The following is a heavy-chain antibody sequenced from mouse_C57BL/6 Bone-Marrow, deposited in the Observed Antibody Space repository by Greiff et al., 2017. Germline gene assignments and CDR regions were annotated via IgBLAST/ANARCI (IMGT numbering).Heavy chain of an antibody. Sequence: VKLMESGAELARPGASVKLSCKASGYTFTSYGISWVKQRTGQGLEWIGEIYPRSGNTYYNEKFKGKATLTADKSSSTAYMELRSLTSEDSAVYFCARWGYDYDGAYWDQGTLVTVSA. CDR3: ARWGYDYDGAY. J-gene: IGHJ3*01. V-gene: IGHV1-81*01. CDR2: IYPRSGNT. D-gene: IGHD2-4*01. CDR1: GYTFTSYG.